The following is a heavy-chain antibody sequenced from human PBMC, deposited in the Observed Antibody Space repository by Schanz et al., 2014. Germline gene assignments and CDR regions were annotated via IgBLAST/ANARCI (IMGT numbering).Heavy chain of an antibody. V-gene: IGHV3-23*04. CDR1: GFTFSSYA. D-gene: IGHD4-17*01. CDR2: ISGRDGST. Sequence: EVQLVESGGGLVQPGKSLRLSCAASGFTFSSYAMTWVRQAPGMGLEWVSAISGRDGSTYYADSVKGRFTISRDNSRNTLYLQMNSLRAEDTAVYYCARKMKLGVYGGKGHDSLDIWGQGTMVTVSS. CDR3: ARKMKLGVYGGKGHDSLDI. J-gene: IGHJ3*02.